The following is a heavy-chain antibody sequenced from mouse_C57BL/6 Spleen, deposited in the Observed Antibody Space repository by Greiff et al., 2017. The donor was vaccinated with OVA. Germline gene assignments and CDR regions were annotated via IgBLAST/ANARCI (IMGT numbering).Heavy chain of an antibody. CDR1: GFNIKDYY. J-gene: IGHJ4*01. Sequence: VQLQQSGAELVKPGASVKLSCTASGFNIKDYYMPWVKQRTEQGLEWIGRIDPEDGETKYAPKFQGKATITSDTSSHTAYLQLSSLTSEDTAVYYCAPIYYGNFYAIDYWGQGTSVTVSS. V-gene: IGHV14-2*01. CDR3: APIYYGNFYAIDY. D-gene: IGHD2-1*01. CDR2: IDPEDGET.